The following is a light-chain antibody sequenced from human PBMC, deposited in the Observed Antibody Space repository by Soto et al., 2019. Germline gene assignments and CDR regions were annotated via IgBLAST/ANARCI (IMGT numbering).Light chain of an antibody. CDR3: QQRNNWPPIT. CDR2: DAS. CDR1: QSVSSY. V-gene: IGKV3-11*01. J-gene: IGKJ5*01. Sequence: EIVLTQSPATLSLSPGERATLSCRASQSVSSYLAWYQQKPGQAPRLLIYDASNRASGIPARFSGSGSGTAFTPTNSSLEPDDFAVYYCQQRNNWPPITFGQGTRLEIK.